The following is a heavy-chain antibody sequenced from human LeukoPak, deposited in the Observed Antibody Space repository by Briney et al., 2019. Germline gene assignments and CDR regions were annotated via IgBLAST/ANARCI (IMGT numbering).Heavy chain of an antibody. D-gene: IGHD1-1*01. CDR3: ARAPVHLWYYYYMDV. CDR2: IYYSGST. Sequence: PSETLSLTCTVSGGSISSSSYYRGWIRQPPGKGLEWIGSIYYSGSTYYNPSLKSRVTISVDTSKNQFSLKLSSVTAADTAVYYCARAPVHLWYYYYMDVWGKGTTVTVSS. V-gene: IGHV4-39*07. J-gene: IGHJ6*03. CDR1: GGSISSSSYY.